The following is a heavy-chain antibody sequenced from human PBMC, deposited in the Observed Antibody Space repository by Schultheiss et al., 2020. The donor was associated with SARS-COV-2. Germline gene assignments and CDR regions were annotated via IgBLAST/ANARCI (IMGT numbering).Heavy chain of an antibody. CDR2: INPNSGGT. Sequence: ASVKVSCKASGYTFTGYYMHWVRQAPGQGLEWMGWINPNSGGTNYAQKFQGRVTMTRDTSISTAYMELSRLRSDDTAVYYCARDRGTTGTTTANWFDPWGQGTLVTVSS. D-gene: IGHD1-1*01. V-gene: IGHV1-2*02. J-gene: IGHJ5*02. CDR1: GYTFTGYY. CDR3: ARDRGTTGTTTANWFDP.